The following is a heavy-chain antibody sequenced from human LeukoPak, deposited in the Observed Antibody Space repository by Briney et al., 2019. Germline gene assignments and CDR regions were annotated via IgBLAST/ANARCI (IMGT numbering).Heavy chain of an antibody. D-gene: IGHD3-10*01. CDR2: ISSGGSTI. J-gene: IGHJ4*02. CDR1: GFTFSSYE. V-gene: IGHV3-48*03. CDR3: ARWARDYYGSGSYPGDY. Sequence: GGSLRLSCVASGFTFSSYEMNWVRQAPGKGLEWVSYISSGGSTIYCADSVKGRFTISRDNAKNSLYLQMNSLRAEDTAVYYCARWARDYYGSGSYPGDYWGQGTLVTVSS.